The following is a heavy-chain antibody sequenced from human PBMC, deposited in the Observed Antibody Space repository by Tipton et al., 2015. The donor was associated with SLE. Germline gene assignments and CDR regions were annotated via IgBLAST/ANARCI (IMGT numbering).Heavy chain of an antibody. CDR1: GDSISSSSYY. J-gene: IGHJ5*02. CDR3: AKYEVGSVDP. D-gene: IGHD1-26*01. V-gene: IGHV4-39*07. CDR2: MYYSGNT. Sequence: TLSLTCTVSGDSISSSSYYWGWIRQPPGKGLEWIGSMYYSGNTNYNPSLKTRVTISVDTSKNQFSLKVNSVTAGDTAVYYCAKYEVGSVDPWGQGILVTVSS.